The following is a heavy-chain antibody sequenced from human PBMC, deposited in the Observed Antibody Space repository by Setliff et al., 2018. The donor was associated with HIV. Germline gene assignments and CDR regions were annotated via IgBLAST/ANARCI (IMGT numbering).Heavy chain of an antibody. CDR2: IKKDGREK. Sequence: AGGSLRLSCAASGFTFNTCAMSWVRQAPGKGLEWVATIKKDGREKYYVDSVKGRFTISRDNARTSLYLEMSSLRVEDTAVYYCTTGIYCDRIGCRYYYYMDVWGKGTTVTVSS. V-gene: IGHV3-7*03. D-gene: IGHD2-21*01. CDR3: TTGIYCDRIGCRYYYYMDV. CDR1: GFTFNTCA. J-gene: IGHJ6*03.